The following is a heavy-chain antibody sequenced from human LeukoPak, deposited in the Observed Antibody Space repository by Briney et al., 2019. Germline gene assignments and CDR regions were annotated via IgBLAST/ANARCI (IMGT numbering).Heavy chain of an antibody. D-gene: IGHD1-26*01. J-gene: IGHJ4*02. CDR2: IYYSGST. CDR1: GGSISSYY. CDR3: ARDSGSYVHLDY. V-gene: IGHV4-59*01. Sequence: KSSETLSLTCTVSGGSISSYYWSWIRQPPGKGLEWIGYIYYSGSTNYNPSLKSRVTISVDTSKNQFSLKLSSVTAADTAVYYCARDSGSYVHLDYWGQGTLVTVSS.